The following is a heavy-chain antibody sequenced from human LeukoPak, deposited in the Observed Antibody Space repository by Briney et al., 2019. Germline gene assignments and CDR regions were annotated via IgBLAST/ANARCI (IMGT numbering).Heavy chain of an antibody. Sequence: ASVKVSCKASGYTFASYDINWVRQATGQGLEWMGWMNPNSGNTGYAQKFQGRVTMTRNTSISTAYMELSSLRSEDTAVYCCASAPSSYYYDSSGYYSFDYWGQGTLVTVSS. CDR3: ASAPSSYYYDSSGYYSFDY. D-gene: IGHD3-22*01. J-gene: IGHJ4*02. V-gene: IGHV1-8*01. CDR2: MNPNSGNT. CDR1: GYTFASYD.